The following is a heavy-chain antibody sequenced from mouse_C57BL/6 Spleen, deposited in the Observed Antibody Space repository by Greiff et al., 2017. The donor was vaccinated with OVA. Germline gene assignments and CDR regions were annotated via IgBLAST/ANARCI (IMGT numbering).Heavy chain of an antibody. D-gene: IGHD1-1*01. CDR1: GYTFTEYT. V-gene: IGHV1-62-2*01. Sequence: QVHVKQSGAELVKPGASVKLSCKASGYTFTEYTIHWVKQRSGQGLEWIGWFYPGSGSIKYNEKFKDKATLTADKSSSTVYMELSRLTSEDSAVYFCARHEEATVVATRGYAMDYWGQGTSVTVSS. J-gene: IGHJ4*01. CDR2: FYPGSGSI. CDR3: ARHEEATVVATRGYAMDY.